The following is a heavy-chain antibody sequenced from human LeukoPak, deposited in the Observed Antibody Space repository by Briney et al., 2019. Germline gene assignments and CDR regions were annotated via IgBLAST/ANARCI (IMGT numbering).Heavy chain of an antibody. Sequence: SVKVSCKASGGTFSSYAISWVRQAPGQGLEWMGGIIPIFGTANYAQKFQGRVTITADESTSTAYMELSSLRSEDTAVHYCARAHYYDSSGNYYYYMDVWGKGTTVTVSS. CDR1: GGTFSSYA. V-gene: IGHV1-69*13. D-gene: IGHD3-22*01. CDR2: IIPIFGTA. J-gene: IGHJ6*03. CDR3: ARAHYYDSSGNYYYYMDV.